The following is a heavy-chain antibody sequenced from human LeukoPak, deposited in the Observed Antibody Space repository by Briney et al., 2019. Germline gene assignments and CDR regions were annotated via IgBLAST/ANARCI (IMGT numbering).Heavy chain of an antibody. J-gene: IGHJ4*02. Sequence: SETLSLTCAVYGGSFGGYYWSWIRQPPGKGLEWIGYIYYSGSTNYNPSLKSRVTISVDTSKNQFSLKLSSVTAADTAVYYCASFSSGWYLGYWGQGTLVTVSS. CDR3: ASFSSGWYLGY. CDR1: GGSFGGYY. D-gene: IGHD6-19*01. CDR2: IYYSGST. V-gene: IGHV4-59*01.